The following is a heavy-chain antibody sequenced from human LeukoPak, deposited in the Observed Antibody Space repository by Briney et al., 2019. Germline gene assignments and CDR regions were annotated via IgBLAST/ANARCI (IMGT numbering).Heavy chain of an antibody. J-gene: IGHJ4*02. CDR1: GGSISSSSYY. Sequence: KPSETLSLTCTVSGGSISSSSYYWGWIRQPPGKGLEWIGSIYYSGSTYYNPSLKSRVTISVDTSKNQFSLKLSSVTAADTAVYYCAFRGWIAVAGTGWGQGTLVTVSS. CDR3: AFRGWIAVAGTG. D-gene: IGHD6-19*01. V-gene: IGHV4-39*07. CDR2: IYYSGST.